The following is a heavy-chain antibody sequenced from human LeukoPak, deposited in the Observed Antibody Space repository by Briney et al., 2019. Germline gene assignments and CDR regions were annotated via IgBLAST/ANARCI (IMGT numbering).Heavy chain of an antibody. CDR2: IYYSGST. D-gene: IGHD4-17*01. Sequence: KPSETLSLTCTVSGGSISSYYWSWIRQPPGKGLEWIGYIYYSGSTNYNPSLKSRVTISVDTSKNQFSLKLSSVTAADTAVYYCARGDHDYGDPKYYYYYMDVWGKGTTVTVSS. V-gene: IGHV4-59*01. J-gene: IGHJ6*03. CDR3: ARGDHDYGDPKYYYYYMDV. CDR1: GGSISSYY.